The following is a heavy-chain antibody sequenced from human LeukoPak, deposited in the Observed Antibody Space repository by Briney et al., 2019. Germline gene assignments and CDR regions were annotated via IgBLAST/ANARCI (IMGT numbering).Heavy chain of an antibody. CDR3: AKGGGRGDYDLTGRFSTHFDS. CDR2: ISGGGTRT. CDR1: GFIFHTYA. J-gene: IGHJ4*02. V-gene: IGHV3-23*01. D-gene: IGHD4-17*01. Sequence: PGGSLRLSCAASGFIFHTYAMGWVRQAPGKGPVWVSAISGGGTRTYYADSVTGRFTISRDNSKNTVYLQMTSLRGEDTAVYFCAKGGGRGDYDLTGRFSTHFDSWGQGTLVVVSS.